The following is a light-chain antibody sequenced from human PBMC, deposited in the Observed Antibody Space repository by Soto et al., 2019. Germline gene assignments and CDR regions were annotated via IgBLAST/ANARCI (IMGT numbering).Light chain of an antibody. CDR1: QSVSSSY. CDR2: GAS. Sequence: EFVLTQSPGTLSLSPGERATLSCRASQSVSSSYLAWYQQKPGQAPRLLIYGASSRATGIPDRFSGSGSGTDFTLTISRLEPEYFAVYYCQQYGSSPFTFGPGTKVDIK. CDR3: QQYGSSPFT. J-gene: IGKJ3*01. V-gene: IGKV3-20*01.